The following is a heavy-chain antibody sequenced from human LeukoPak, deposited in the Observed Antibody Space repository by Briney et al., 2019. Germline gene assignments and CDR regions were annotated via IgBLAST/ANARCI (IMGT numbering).Heavy chain of an antibody. D-gene: IGHD3-22*01. CDR1: GYTFTNYY. CDR2: INPSGGST. Sequence: APVKVSCKASGYTFTNYYIHWVRQAPGQGLEWMGIINPSGGSTFYTQKFQGRVTMTRDTSTSTVYMELSSLRSEDTAVYYCASESGGYSVPRVDFWGQGTLVTVSS. V-gene: IGHV1-46*03. CDR3: ASESGGYSVPRVDF. J-gene: IGHJ4*02.